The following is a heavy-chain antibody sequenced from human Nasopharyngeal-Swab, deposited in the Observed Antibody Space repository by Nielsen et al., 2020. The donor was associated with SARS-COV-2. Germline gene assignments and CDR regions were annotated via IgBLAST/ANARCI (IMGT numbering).Heavy chain of an antibody. Sequence: GESLKISCSVSGFRLSASCMHWVRQAPGKGLAWVSRLNSAGSSTTYADSVKGRFTISRDSPKNTLYLQMNSLRAEETAVYYGARDLRGTLLNWGRGTLVSVSS. V-gene: IGHV3-74*01. D-gene: IGHD3-10*01. J-gene: IGHJ4*02. CDR1: GFRLSASC. CDR2: LNSAGSST. CDR3: ARDLRGTLLN.